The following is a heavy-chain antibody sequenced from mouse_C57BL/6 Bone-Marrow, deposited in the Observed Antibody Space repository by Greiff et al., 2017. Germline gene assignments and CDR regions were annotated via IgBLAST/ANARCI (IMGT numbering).Heavy chain of an antibody. J-gene: IGHJ1*03. D-gene: IGHD2-1*01. Sequence: QVQLQQPGTELVKPGASVKLSCKASGYTFTSYWMHWVKQRPGQGLEWIGNINPSNGGTNYNEKSKSKATLSVDKSSSTAYMQLSSLTSEDSAVYYCARKILLWHWYFDVWGTGTTVTVSS. V-gene: IGHV1-53*01. CDR2: INPSNGGT. CDR1: GYTFTSYW. CDR3: ARKILLWHWYFDV.